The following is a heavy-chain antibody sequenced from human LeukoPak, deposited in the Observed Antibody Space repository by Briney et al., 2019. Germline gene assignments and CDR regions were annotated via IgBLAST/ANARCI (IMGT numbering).Heavy chain of an antibody. Sequence: PGGSLRLSCAASGFTFNRHWMSWVRQAPGKGLEWVANMNQEGSEKYYVDSVKGRFTISKDNTKNSLYLQMDSLKGEDTAVYYCAKADWGSVDNWDQGTLVTVSS. CDR1: GFTFNRHW. D-gene: IGHD7-27*01. CDR2: MNQEGSEK. V-gene: IGHV3-7*01. J-gene: IGHJ4*02. CDR3: AKADWGSVDN.